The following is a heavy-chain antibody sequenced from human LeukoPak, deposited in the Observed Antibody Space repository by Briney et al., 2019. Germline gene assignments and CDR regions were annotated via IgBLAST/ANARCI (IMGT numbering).Heavy chain of an antibody. J-gene: IGHJ6*03. CDR2: IYYSGST. V-gene: IGHV4-59*01. CDR1: GGSISSYY. CDR3: ARAFNDFWSGYPRSYYYYYMDV. D-gene: IGHD3-3*01. Sequence: SETLSLTCTVSGGSISSYYWSWIRQPPGKGLEWIGYIYYSGSTNYNPSLKSRVTISVDTSKNQFSLKLSPVTAADTAVYYCARAFNDFWSGYPRSYYYYYMDVWGKGTTVTVSS.